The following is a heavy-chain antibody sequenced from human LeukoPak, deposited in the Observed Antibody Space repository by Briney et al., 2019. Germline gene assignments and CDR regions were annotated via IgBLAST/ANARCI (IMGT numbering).Heavy chain of an antibody. J-gene: IGHJ4*02. CDR1: SYSISSGYY. Sequence: NPSETLSLTCTVSSYSISSGYYWGWIRQPPGKGLEWLGDIYHSGSTYYNPSLKSRVTILVDTSKNQFSLKLSSVTAADTAVYYCARDLIGRSGWYDAGYWGQGTLVTVSS. CDR3: ARDLIGRSGWYDAGY. CDR2: IYHSGST. V-gene: IGHV4-38-2*02. D-gene: IGHD6-19*01.